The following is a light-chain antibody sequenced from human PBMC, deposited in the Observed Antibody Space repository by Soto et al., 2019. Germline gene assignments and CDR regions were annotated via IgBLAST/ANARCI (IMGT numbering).Light chain of an antibody. CDR3: GSWDSSLSAYV. CDR2: DDN. CDR1: SSNIGGIS. Sequence: SVLTQPPSVSAAPGQKVTISCSGSSSNIGGISVSWYQQLPGTAPKLLIYDDNKRPSGIPDRFSGYKSGTSATLGITGFQTGDEADYYCGSWDSSLSAYVFGTGTKVTVL. J-gene: IGLJ1*01. V-gene: IGLV1-51*01.